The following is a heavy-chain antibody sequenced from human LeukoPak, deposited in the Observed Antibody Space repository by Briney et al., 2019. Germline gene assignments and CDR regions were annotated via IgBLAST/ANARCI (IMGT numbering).Heavy chain of an antibody. J-gene: IGHJ4*02. CDR2: IYSGGST. CDR1: GLTFSSNY. V-gene: IGHV3-53*01. CDR3: ASYYYDSSGYYLNY. Sequence: GGSLRLSCAASGLTFSSNYMSWVRQAPGKGLEWVSVIYSGGSTYYADSVKGRFTISRDNSKNTLYLQMNSLRVEDTAVYYCASYYYDSSGYYLNYWGQGTLVTVSS. D-gene: IGHD3-22*01.